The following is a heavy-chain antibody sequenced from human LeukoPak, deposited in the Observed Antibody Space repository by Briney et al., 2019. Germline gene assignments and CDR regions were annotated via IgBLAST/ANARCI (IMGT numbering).Heavy chain of an antibody. CDR2: ISSSSSYI. D-gene: IGHD1-20*01. CDR3: ARGNWNDVLPFDY. Sequence: PGGSLRLSCAASGFTFSSYSMNWVRQAPGKGLEWVSSISSSSSYIYYADSVKGRFAISRDNAKNSLYPQMNSLRAEDTAVYYCARGNWNDVLPFDYWGQGTLVTVSS. V-gene: IGHV3-21*01. J-gene: IGHJ4*02. CDR1: GFTFSSYS.